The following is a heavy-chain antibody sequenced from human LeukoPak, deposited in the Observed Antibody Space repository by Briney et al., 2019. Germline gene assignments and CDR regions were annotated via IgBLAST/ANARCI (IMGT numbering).Heavy chain of an antibody. CDR1: GFTFSSYG. Sequence: GSLRLSCAASGFTFSSYGMHWVRQAPGKGLEWVAVIWYDGSNEYYADSEKGRFTISRDNSKNTLYLQMNSLRAEDTAVYYCAKDRHPIKTVPYYFDYWGQGTLLTVST. V-gene: IGHV3-33*06. CDR3: AKDRHPIKTVPYYFDY. D-gene: IGHD4-17*01. CDR2: IWYDGSNE. J-gene: IGHJ4*02.